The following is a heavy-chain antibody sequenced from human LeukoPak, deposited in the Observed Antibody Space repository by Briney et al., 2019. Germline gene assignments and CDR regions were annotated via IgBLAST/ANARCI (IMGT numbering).Heavy chain of an antibody. D-gene: IGHD3-22*01. CDR3: ARGRPLYYYDSSGYYSY. CDR1: GYAFTSYG. CDR2: ISAYNGNT. Sequence: ASVKVSCKASGYAFTSYGISWVRQAPGQGLEWMGWISAYNGNTNYAQKFQGRVTMTTDTSTSTAYMELRSLRSDDTAVYYCARGRPLYYYDSSGYYSYWGQGTLVTVSS. V-gene: IGHV1-18*01. J-gene: IGHJ4*02.